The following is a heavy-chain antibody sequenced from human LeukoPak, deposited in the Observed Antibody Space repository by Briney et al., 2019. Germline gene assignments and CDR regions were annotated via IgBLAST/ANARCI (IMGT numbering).Heavy chain of an antibody. CDR1: GGSFSGYY. D-gene: IGHD3-22*01. Sequence: SETLSLTCAVYGGSFSGYYWSWIRQPPGKGLEWIGEINHSGSTNYNPSLKSRVTISVDTSKNQFSLKLSSVTAAGTAVYYCARGHTYYYDSSGYYFTWGQGTMVTVSS. CDR3: ARGHTYYYDSSGYYFT. CDR2: INHSGST. V-gene: IGHV4-34*01. J-gene: IGHJ3*01.